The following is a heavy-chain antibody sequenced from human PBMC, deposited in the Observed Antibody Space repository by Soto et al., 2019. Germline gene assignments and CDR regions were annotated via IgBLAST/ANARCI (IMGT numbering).Heavy chain of an antibody. D-gene: IGHD6-13*01. J-gene: IGHJ4*02. CDR2: IIPIFGTA. CDR3: ARNIAAAGLYSDY. Sequence: WXSVKGSCKAAGGTFSSYAISWVRQAPGQGLEWMGGIIPIFGTANYAQKFQGRVTITADESTSTGYMELSSLRSEDTAVYYCARNIAAAGLYSDYWGQGTLVTVSS. CDR1: GGTFSSYA. V-gene: IGHV1-69*13.